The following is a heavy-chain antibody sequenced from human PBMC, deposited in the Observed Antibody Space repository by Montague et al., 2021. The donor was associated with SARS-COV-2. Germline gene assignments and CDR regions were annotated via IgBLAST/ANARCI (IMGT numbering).Heavy chain of an antibody. V-gene: IGHV4-34*01. Sequence: SETLSLTCGVSGGPLSGYFWSWVRQTPGKGLEWIGEISHGGATKYNPTLKSRATVSVDTSRNQFSLKLNSVTAADTAVYYCARGSFGMGAFDIWGQGTMVTVSS. CDR3: ARGSFGMGAFDI. D-gene: IGHD1-14*01. J-gene: IGHJ3*02. CDR2: ISHGGAT. CDR1: GGPLSGYF.